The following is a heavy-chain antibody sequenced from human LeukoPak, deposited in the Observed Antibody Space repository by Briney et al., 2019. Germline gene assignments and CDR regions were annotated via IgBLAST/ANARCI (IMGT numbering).Heavy chain of an antibody. V-gene: IGHV4-31*03. CDR2: IYYSGST. J-gene: IGHJ3*02. Sequence: SQTLSLTCTVSGGSIISGGYIWSRIRPHPGKGLEWIGYIYYSGSTHYNSSLESRVTISVDTSKKQFSLKLSSVTAADTAVYYCAAFDSATYDAFDIWGQGTMVTVSS. CDR1: GGSIISGGYI. D-gene: IGHD3-22*01. CDR3: AAFDSATYDAFDI.